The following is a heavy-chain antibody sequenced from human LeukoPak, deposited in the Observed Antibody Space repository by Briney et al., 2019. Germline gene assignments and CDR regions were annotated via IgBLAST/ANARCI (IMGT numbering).Heavy chain of an antibody. J-gene: IGHJ4*02. Sequence: ASVKVPCKASGYTFTSYGISWVRQAPGQGLEWMGWISAYNGNTNYAQKLQGRVTMTTDTSTSTAYMELRSLRSDDTAVYYCARSVRGYSYGQFDYWGQGTLVTVSS. D-gene: IGHD5-18*01. V-gene: IGHV1-18*01. CDR3: ARSVRGYSYGQFDY. CDR1: GYTFTSYG. CDR2: ISAYNGNT.